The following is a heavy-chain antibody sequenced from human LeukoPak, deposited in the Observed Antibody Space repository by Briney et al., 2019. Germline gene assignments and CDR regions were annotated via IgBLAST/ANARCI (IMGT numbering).Heavy chain of an antibody. Sequence: PGGSLRLSCAASGFTFSSYGMHWVRQAPGKGLEWVAVISYDGSNKYYADSVKGRFTISRDNSKNTLYLQMNSLRAEDTAVYYCAKALDIVVVPAASYYGMDVWGQGTAGTVSS. D-gene: IGHD2-2*03. CDR1: GFTFSSYG. V-gene: IGHV3-30*18. CDR2: ISYDGSNK. J-gene: IGHJ6*02. CDR3: AKALDIVVVPAASYYGMDV.